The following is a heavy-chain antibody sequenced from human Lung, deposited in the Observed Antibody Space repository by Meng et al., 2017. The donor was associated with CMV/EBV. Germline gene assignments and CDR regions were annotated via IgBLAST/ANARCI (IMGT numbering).Heavy chain of an antibody. J-gene: IGHJ4*02. CDR2: ISAYNGNT. CDR3: ARNTYYYDSSGYYTDY. D-gene: IGHD3-22*01. CDR1: GYTFTSYG. Sequence: SVKVSCXASGYTFTSYGISWVRQAPGQGLEWMGWISAYNGNTNYAQKLQGRVTMTTDTSTSTAYMELRSLRSDDTAVYYCARNTYYYDSSGYYTDYWGQGTLVTVSS. V-gene: IGHV1-18*01.